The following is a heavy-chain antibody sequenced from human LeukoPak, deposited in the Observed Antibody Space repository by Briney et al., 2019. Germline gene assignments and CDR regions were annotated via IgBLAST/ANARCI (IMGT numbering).Heavy chain of an antibody. J-gene: IGHJ3*02. CDR3: ARGLPVPAHDAFDI. Sequence: SETLSLTCAVYGGSFSGYYWSWIRQPPGKGLEWIGEINHSGSTNYNPSLKSRVTMSVDTSKNQFSLNLSSVTAADTAVYFCARGLPVPAHDAFDIWGQGTMVTVSS. V-gene: IGHV4-34*01. CDR1: GGSFSGYY. CDR2: INHSGST. D-gene: IGHD2-2*01.